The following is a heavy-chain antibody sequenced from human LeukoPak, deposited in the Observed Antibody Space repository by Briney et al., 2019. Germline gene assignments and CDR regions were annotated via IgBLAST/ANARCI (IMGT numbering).Heavy chain of an antibody. J-gene: IGHJ4*02. CDR1: GESFSGYY. V-gene: IGHV4-34*01. Sequence: KPSETLSLTCAVYGESFSGYYWSWIRQPPAKGLEWIGEINHSGSTNYNPSLKSRVTISVDTSKNQFSLKLSSVTAADTAVYYCATSGGTLGPTNYFAYWGQGTLVTVSS. CDR2: INHSGST. D-gene: IGHD3-16*01. CDR3: ATSGGTLGPTNYFAY.